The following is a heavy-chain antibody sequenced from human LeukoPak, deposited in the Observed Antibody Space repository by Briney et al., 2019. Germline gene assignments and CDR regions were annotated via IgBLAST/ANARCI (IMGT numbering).Heavy chain of an antibody. CDR1: GFTFSSYS. V-gene: IGHV4-59*01. CDR2: IYYSGST. J-gene: IGHJ1*01. CDR3: ARGAGYFQE. Sequence: GSLRLSCAASGFTFSSYSMNWVRQPPGKGLEWIGYIYYSGSTNYNPSLKSRVTISVDTSKNQFSLNLNSVTAADTAVYFCARGAGYFQEWGQGTLVTVSS.